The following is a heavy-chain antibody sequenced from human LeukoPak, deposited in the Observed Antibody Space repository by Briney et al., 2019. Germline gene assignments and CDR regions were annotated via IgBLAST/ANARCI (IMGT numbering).Heavy chain of an antibody. CDR3: ARDYYDILTGYHKFDY. J-gene: IGHJ4*02. Sequence: GASVKVSCKASGYTFTSYDINWVRQATGQGLEWMGWMNPNSGNTGYAQKFQGRVTMTRNTSISTAYMELSSLRSEDTAVYYCARDYYDILTGYHKFDYWGQGTLVTVSS. V-gene: IGHV1-8*01. CDR2: MNPNSGNT. D-gene: IGHD3-9*01. CDR1: GYTFTSYD.